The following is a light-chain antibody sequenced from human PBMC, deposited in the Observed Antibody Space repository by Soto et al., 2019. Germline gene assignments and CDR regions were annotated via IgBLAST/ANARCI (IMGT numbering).Light chain of an antibody. CDR2: GAT. J-gene: IGLJ3*02. V-gene: IGLV2-23*02. CDR1: SSDIGRYNL. Sequence: QSALTQPASVSGSPGQSITISCTGTSSDIGRYNLVSWYQQHPGKPPKLMIYGATKRPSGVSNRFSGSKSGNTASLTISGLQAEDEADYYCSLYASTNTFMFGGGTKLTVL. CDR3: SLYASTNTFM.